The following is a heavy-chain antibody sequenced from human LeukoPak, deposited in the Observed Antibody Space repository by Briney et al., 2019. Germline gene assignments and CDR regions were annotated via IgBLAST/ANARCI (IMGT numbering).Heavy chain of an antibody. V-gene: IGHV1-69*06. Sequence: ASVKVSCKASGGTFNNYAVSWVRQAPGQGLEWMGKLIPFFNTTYYAQKFQGRVTITADKSTTTAYMELSGLRSEDTAVYYCARADDRSGSYCILGFDSWGQGTLVTVSS. J-gene: IGHJ5*01. CDR3: ARADDRSGSYCILGFDS. CDR1: GGTFNNYA. CDR2: LIPFFNTT. D-gene: IGHD3-22*01.